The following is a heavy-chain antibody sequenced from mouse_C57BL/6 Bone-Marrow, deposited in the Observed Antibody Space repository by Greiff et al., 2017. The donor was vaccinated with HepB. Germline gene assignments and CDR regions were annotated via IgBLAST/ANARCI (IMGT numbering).Heavy chain of an antibody. D-gene: IGHD1-1*01. Sequence: QVQLQQSGAELMKPGASVKLSCKATGYTFTGYWIEWVKQRPGHGLEWIGEIDPSDSYTNYNQKFKGKSTLTVDKSSSTAYMQLSSLTSEDSAVYYCARDNYYGSSYGDYWGQGTTLTVSS. CDR3: ARDNYYGSSYGDY. CDR1: GYTFTGYW. J-gene: IGHJ2*01. CDR2: IDPSDSYT. V-gene: IGHV1-69*01.